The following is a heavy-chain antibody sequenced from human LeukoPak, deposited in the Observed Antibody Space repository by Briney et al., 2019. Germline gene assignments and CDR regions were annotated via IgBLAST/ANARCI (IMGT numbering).Heavy chain of an antibody. D-gene: IGHD6-19*01. V-gene: IGHV3-33*01. CDR2: IWYDGSNK. CDR1: GFIFSTYG. Sequence: GGSLRLSCEASGFIFSTYGMHWVRQAPGKGLEWVAVIWYDGSNKYYADSVKGRFTTSRDNSKNTLYLQMSSLRAEDTAVYYCVREKSGYTNGWYLFDYWGQGTLVTVSS. CDR3: VREKSGYTNGWYLFDY. J-gene: IGHJ4*02.